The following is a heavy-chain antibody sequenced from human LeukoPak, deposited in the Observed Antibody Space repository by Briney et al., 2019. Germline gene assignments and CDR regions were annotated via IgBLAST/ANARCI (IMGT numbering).Heavy chain of an antibody. CDR1: GFTFKKYA. CDR3: ARDLSERYSTDY. CDR2: ISWDGNTK. D-gene: IGHD1-26*01. J-gene: IGHJ4*02. Sequence: PGGSLRLSCAVSGFTFKKYAIHWVRQAPGKGLEWVAFISWDGNTKYYADSVKGRFTISRDNSQNTLDLQMNSLRAGDTAVYYCARDLSERYSTDYWGQGTLVTVSS. V-gene: IGHV3-30-3*01.